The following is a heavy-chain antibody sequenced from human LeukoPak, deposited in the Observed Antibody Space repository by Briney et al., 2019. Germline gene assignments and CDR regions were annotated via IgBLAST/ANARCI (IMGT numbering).Heavy chain of an antibody. CDR2: ITSSSSYT. CDR3: TRGTPTTRDFDY. D-gene: IGHD4-11*01. V-gene: IGHV3-21*01. J-gene: IGHJ4*02. Sequence: PGGSLRLSCAASGFTFNSYHMNWVRQAPGKGLEWVSSITSSSSYTYYAESAKGRFTISRDNAENSLYLQMNSLRAEDTAVYYCTRGTPTTRDFDYWGQGTLATVSS. CDR1: GFTFNSYH.